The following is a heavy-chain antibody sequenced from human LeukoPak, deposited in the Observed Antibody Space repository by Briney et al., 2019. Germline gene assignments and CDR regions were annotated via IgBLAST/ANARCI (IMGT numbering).Heavy chain of an antibody. J-gene: IGHJ6*03. V-gene: IGHV1-69*04. CDR2: IIPILGIA. CDR1: GGTFSSYA. CDR3: ARDSTPINDYGDYDYYYYMDV. Sequence: ASVKVSCKASGGTFSSYAISWVRQAPGQGLEWMGRIIPILGIANYAQKFQGRVTITADESTSTAYMELSSLRSEDTAVYYCARDSTPINDYGDYDYYYYMDVWGKGTTVTVSS. D-gene: IGHD4-17*01.